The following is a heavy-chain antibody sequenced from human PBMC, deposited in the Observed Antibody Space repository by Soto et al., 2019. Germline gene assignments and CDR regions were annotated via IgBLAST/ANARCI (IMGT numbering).Heavy chain of an antibody. CDR3: ASFIAAAGTLADYYYYGMDV. J-gene: IGHJ6*02. Sequence: SETLSRTCPVSGGSISSSSYYWGWIRQPPGKVLEWIGSIYYSGSTYYNPSLKSRVTISVDTSKNQFSLKLSSVTAADTAVYYCASFIAAAGTLADYYYYGMDVWGQGTTVT. V-gene: IGHV4-39*01. D-gene: IGHD6-13*01. CDR1: GGSISSSSYY. CDR2: IYYSGST.